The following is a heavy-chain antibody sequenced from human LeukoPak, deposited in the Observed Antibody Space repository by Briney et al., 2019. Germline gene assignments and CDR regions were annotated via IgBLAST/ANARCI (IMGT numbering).Heavy chain of an antibody. Sequence: GRSLRLSCAASGFTFSSHGLQWVRQAPGKGLEWVALIWYDGSRTNYVDSVMGRFTISRDSSKNTLYLQMDNPRVEDTAVYFCAKDLSYGSLWFDPWGQGTLVTVSS. CDR2: IWYDGSRT. CDR1: GFTFSSHG. J-gene: IGHJ5*02. V-gene: IGHV3-33*06. CDR3: AKDLSYGSLWFDP. D-gene: IGHD3-10*01.